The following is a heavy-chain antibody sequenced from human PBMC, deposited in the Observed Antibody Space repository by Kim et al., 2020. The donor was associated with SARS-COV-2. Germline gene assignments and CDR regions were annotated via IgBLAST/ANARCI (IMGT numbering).Heavy chain of an antibody. J-gene: IGHJ5*02. D-gene: IGHD3-16*01. CDR1: GVSIDTSDYY. V-gene: IGHV4-39*01. CDR3: ARQVRGGRHLDP. CDR2: IYFTGTT. Sequence: SETLSLTCTVSGVSIDTSDYYWAWIRQPPGQGLEWIATIYFTGTTFYSPSLKSRATVSIDTSKDQFSLDLNSVTTTDTSMYYCARQVRGGRHLDPWGQG.